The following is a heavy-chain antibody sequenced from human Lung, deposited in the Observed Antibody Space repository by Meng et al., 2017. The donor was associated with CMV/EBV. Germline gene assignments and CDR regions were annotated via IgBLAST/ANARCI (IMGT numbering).Heavy chain of an antibody. Sequence: ESXKISXTASGFIFSSFAMSWVRQAPGKGLGWVSAVTGSGDSTYHADSVEGRFTISRDNYKNTMYLQMNSLRAEDTAVYYCAKDSPKYSNGWPRGNYVDYWGQGTLVTVSS. CDR3: AKDSPKYSNGWPRGNYVDY. CDR2: VTGSGDST. J-gene: IGHJ4*02. V-gene: IGHV3-23*01. D-gene: IGHD6-19*01. CDR1: GFIFSSFA.